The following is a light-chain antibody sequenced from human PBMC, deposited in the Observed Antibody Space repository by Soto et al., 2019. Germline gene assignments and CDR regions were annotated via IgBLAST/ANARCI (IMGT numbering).Light chain of an antibody. CDR1: QSVNTY. J-gene: IGKJ2*01. CDR3: QRRGDWPLYT. V-gene: IGKV3-11*01. Sequence: EIVLTQSPATLSLSPGERDTLSCRASQSVNTYLAWYQQKPGQAPRVLIYDASARATGIPARFSGSGSGTDFTLTISSLEPEDSAVYYCQRRGDWPLYTFGQGTKLEIK. CDR2: DAS.